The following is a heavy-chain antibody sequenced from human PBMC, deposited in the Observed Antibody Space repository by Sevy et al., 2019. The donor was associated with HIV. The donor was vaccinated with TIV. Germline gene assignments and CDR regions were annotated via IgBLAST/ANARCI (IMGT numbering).Heavy chain of an antibody. V-gene: IGHV1-2*02. CDR2: INPDSGGS. J-gene: IGHJ4*02. CDR1: GYSFSDYY. Sequence: ASVKVSCQTSGYSFSDYYLNWIRQAPGQGLEWLGWINPDSGGSKAAEKFLGRLTMTSDTSISTVFMELTGLTSDDTALYYCAREGLDDHSYLGEYWGQGTQVTVSS. CDR3: AREGLDDHSYLGEY. D-gene: IGHD3-16*01.